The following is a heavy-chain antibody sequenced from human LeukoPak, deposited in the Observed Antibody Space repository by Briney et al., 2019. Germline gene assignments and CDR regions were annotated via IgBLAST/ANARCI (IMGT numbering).Heavy chain of an antibody. CDR2: IKQDGSEK. CDR3: ARDRGVVPAALEFDY. Sequence: GGSLRLSCAASGFTFSSYWMSWVRQAPGKGLEWVANIKQDGSEKYYVDSVKGRFTTSRDNAKNSLYLQMNSLRAEDTAVYYCARDRGVVPAALEFDYWGQGTLVTVSS. V-gene: IGHV3-7*01. D-gene: IGHD2-2*01. CDR1: GFTFSSYW. J-gene: IGHJ4*02.